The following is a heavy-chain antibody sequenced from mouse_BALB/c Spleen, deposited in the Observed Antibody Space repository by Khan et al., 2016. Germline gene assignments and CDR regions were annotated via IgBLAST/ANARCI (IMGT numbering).Heavy chain of an antibody. CDR1: GHPFTTSW. CDR2: IDPYASET. V-gene: IGHV1-52*01. Sequence: QVQLQQPGAELVRPGASVKLSCKASGHPFTTSWMNWFKQRPEQGLEWIGRIDPYASETHYDQKFKDQAILTFDKSSSTAFMQLSSLTSEDSAVYYWARGSKVFDYGAKAPLSQPPQ. J-gene: IGHJ2*01. CDR3: ARGSKVFDY.